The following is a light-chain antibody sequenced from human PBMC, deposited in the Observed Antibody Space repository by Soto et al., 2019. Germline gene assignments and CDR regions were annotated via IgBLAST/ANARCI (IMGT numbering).Light chain of an antibody. J-gene: IGKJ1*01. CDR1: QSVTNSY. Sequence: EIVLTQSPGTLSLSPGERATLSCRASQSVTNSYLAWYQQNPGRAPRLLIYGASSRATGIPDRCSGSGSGPDFILTISRLEPDDFAVYYCQQYGNSPWTFGQGTKVESK. V-gene: IGKV3-20*01. CDR2: GAS. CDR3: QQYGNSPWT.